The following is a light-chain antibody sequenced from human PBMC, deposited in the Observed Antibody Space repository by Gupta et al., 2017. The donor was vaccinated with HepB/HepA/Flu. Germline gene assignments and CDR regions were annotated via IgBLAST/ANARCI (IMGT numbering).Light chain of an antibody. CDR2: RNN. Sequence: QSVLTQPPSASRTPGQRVTISCSASSSNIGSNYVYWYQQLPGTAPKLLIYRNNQRPSGVPDRFSGSKSGTSASLAISGLRSEDEADYYCAAWDDSLSARVFGGGTKLTVL. CDR3: AAWDDSLSARV. V-gene: IGLV1-47*01. CDR1: SSNIGSNY. J-gene: IGLJ3*02.